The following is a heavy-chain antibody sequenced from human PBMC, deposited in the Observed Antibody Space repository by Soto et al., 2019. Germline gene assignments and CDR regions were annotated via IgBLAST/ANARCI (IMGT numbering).Heavy chain of an antibody. D-gene: IGHD6-19*01. V-gene: IGHV2-5*02. CDR2: IYWDDDK. J-gene: IGHJ4*02. CDR3: AHTKVTHWLGPHCVF. CDR1: VLSLSTSGGG. Sequence: QITVKKSGPALVKATQSLTLTCTSSVLSLSTSGGGVGGIRQPPGKALNWLAVIYWDDDKWYSPSLKSRLTITKDASKNQAALTMTHMAPVDTATYFCAHTKVTHWLGPHCVFWGQGTQVAVSS.